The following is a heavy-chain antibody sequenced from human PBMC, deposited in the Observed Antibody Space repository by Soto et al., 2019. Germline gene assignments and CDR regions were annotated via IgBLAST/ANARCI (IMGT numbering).Heavy chain of an antibody. D-gene: IGHD2-15*01. J-gene: IGHJ4*02. V-gene: IGHV3-66*01. CDR1: GFTVSSNY. CDR3: ARDRYCSGGSCAPFTFDH. CDR2: IYSGGST. Sequence: EVQLVESGGGLVQPGGSLRLSCAASGFTVSSNYMSWVRQAPGKGLEWVSVIYSGGSTYYADSVKGRFTISRDNSKNTLYLQMNSLRAEDTAVYYCARDRYCSGGSCAPFTFDHWGQGTLVTVSS.